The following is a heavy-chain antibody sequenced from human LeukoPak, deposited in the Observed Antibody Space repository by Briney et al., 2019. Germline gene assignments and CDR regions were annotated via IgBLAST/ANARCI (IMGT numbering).Heavy chain of an antibody. D-gene: IGHD6-19*01. V-gene: IGHV3-66*02. CDR2: IYSGGST. J-gene: IGHJ4*02. CDR1: GFTVSSNY. CDR3: AKPIAVAGTNGGDY. Sequence: PGGSLRLSCAASGFTVSSNYMSWVRQAPGKGLEWVSVIYSGGSTYYADSVKGRFTISRDNSKNTLYLQMNSLRAEDTAVYYCAKPIAVAGTNGGDYWGQGTLVTVSS.